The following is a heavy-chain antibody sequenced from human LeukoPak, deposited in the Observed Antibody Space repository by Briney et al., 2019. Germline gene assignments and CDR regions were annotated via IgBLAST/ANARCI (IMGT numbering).Heavy chain of an antibody. V-gene: IGHV1-8*01. J-gene: IGHJ4*02. D-gene: IGHD3-3*01. CDR1: GYAFTSYD. CDR3: ARGNYYDFWSGYQYFDY. CDR2: MNPNSGNA. Sequence: ASEKVSCKGSGYAFTSYDLNWVRQPTGQGREGMGWMNPNSGNAGYAQKFQGRVTMTRNASISTAYMELSSLRSEDTAVYYCARGNYYDFWSGYQYFDYWGQGTRVTVSA.